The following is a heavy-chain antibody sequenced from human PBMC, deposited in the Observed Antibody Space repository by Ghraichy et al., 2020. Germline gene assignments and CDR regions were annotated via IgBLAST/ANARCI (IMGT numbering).Heavy chain of an antibody. CDR1: GYKFTDYY. V-gene: IGHV1-2*06. D-gene: IGHD1-26*01. Sequence: ASVKVSCKASGYKFTDYYIHWVRQAPGQGLEWMGRINPDGGGTRFAERFQARVTMTRDTSINTVYMDLPRLTYDDTAVYYCARDLVGLDAFDIWGHGTMVSVSS. CDR3: ARDLVGLDAFDI. CDR2: INPDGGGT. J-gene: IGHJ3*02.